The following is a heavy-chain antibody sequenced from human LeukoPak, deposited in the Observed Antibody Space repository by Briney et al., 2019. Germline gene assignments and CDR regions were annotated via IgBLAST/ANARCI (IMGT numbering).Heavy chain of an antibody. Sequence: SGPTLVNPPQTLTLTCSFSGFSLSTNAGAVGWIRQPPGGAPEWLALIYWDDDKRYSPSLKNRLTISKDTSKNQVVLTMTNMGPVDTATYYCAHRLEAAVFDYWGQGTLVTVSS. D-gene: IGHD6-13*01. CDR2: IYWDDDK. CDR3: AHRLEAAVFDY. CDR1: GFSLSTNAGA. J-gene: IGHJ4*02. V-gene: IGHV2-5*02.